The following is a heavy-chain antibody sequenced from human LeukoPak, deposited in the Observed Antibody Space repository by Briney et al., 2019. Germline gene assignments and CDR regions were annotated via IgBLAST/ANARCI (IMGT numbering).Heavy chain of an antibody. V-gene: IGHV4-34*01. CDR3: ATRSGSWFL. CDR1: GGSISSHY. CDR2: INHSGST. J-gene: IGHJ4*02. D-gene: IGHD3-10*01. Sequence: SETLSLTCTVSGGSISSHYRSWIRQPPGKGLEWIGEINHSGSTNYNPSLKSRVTISVDTSKNQFSLKLSSVTAADTAVYYCATRSGSWFLWGQGTLVTVSS.